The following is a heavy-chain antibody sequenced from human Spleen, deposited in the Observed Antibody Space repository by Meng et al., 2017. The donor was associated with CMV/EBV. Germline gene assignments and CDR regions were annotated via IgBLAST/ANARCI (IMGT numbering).Heavy chain of an antibody. CDR1: GFTFSTYT. Sequence: GESLKISCVASGFTFSTYTMNWVRQAPGKGLEWVSSISSSYIYYADSVKGRFTISRDNAKSSLSLQMHSLRVEDTAVYYCARVAAAGRGMDVWGPGTTVTVSS. D-gene: IGHD6-13*01. J-gene: IGHJ6*02. V-gene: IGHV3-21*01. CDR2: ISSSYI. CDR3: ARVAAAGRGMDV.